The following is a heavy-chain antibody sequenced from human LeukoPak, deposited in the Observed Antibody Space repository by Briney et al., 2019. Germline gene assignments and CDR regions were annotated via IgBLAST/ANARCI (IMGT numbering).Heavy chain of an antibody. Sequence: RSLRLSCAASGFTFSSYWMSWVRQAPGKGLEWVANIKQDGTEAFYVDSVRGRFTISRDNVYNSLFLQMNSLRVDDSAVYFCARDRPGGYYNSWGQGTLVTVSS. CDR1: GFTFSSYW. CDR2: IKQDGTEA. J-gene: IGHJ4*02. V-gene: IGHV3-7*01. D-gene: IGHD1-26*01. CDR3: ARDRPGGYYNS.